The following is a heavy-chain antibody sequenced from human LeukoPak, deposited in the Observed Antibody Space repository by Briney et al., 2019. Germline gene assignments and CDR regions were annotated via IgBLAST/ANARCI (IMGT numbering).Heavy chain of an antibody. Sequence: SQTLSLTCAVSGGSISSGGYSWSWIRQPPGQGLEWIGYIYHSGSTYYNPSLKSRVTISVDRSKNQFSLKLSSVTAADTAVYYCARGPRPGVVVVAATGYFDYWGQGTLVTVSS. CDR3: ARGPRPGVVVVAATGYFDY. V-gene: IGHV4-30-2*01. CDR1: GGSISSGGYS. CDR2: IYHSGST. D-gene: IGHD2-15*01. J-gene: IGHJ4*02.